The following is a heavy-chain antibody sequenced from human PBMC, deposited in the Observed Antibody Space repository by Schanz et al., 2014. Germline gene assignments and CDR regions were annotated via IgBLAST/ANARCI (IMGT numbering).Heavy chain of an antibody. CDR2: MNSKTGNT. V-gene: IGHV1-8*02. CDR3: TKGRTFGR. Sequence: QVQLVQSGAEVKKPGASVKVSCKASGYTFTSYYMHWVRQATGQGLEWMGWMNSKTGNTGYAQRCQGRVTMTSNTSITTAYLELSSLRSGDTAVYYCTKGRTFGRWGQGTLVTVSS. CDR1: GYTFTSYY. J-gene: IGHJ4*02. D-gene: IGHD3-16*01.